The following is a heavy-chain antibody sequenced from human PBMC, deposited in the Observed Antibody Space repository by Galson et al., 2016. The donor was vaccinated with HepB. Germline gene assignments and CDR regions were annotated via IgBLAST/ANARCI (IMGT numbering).Heavy chain of an antibody. D-gene: IGHD6-13*01. Sequence: SLRLSCAASGFNFNNYTINWVRQAPGKGLEWISYISSGSSIIYYADSVRGRFTISRDSAKNSVYLQMNSLRDEDTAVYYCARNPDSSTWYMSWYFDFWGRGTLVTVSS. CDR1: GFNFNNYT. CDR2: ISSGSSII. J-gene: IGHJ2*01. V-gene: IGHV3-48*02. CDR3: ARNPDSSTWYMSWYFDF.